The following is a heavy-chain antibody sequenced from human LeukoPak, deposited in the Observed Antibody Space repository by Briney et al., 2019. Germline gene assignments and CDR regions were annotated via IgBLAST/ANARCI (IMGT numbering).Heavy chain of an antibody. J-gene: IGHJ4*02. CDR1: GFTFSNYA. Sequence: PGGSLRLSCAASGFTFSNYAMSWVSQTPGKGLECVSTIGGGGDYTYYADSVKGRFTVSRDNSKNTLYLQMNSLRAEDTALYYCVKKRSYYDFWSGYCHYWGQGTLVTVSS. CDR3: VKKRSYYDFWSGYCHY. CDR2: IGGGGDYT. V-gene: IGHV3-23*01. D-gene: IGHD3-3*01.